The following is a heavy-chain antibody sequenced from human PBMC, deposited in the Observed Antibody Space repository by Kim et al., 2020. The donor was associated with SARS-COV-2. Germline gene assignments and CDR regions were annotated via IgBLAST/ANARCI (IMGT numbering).Heavy chain of an antibody. D-gene: IGHD6-19*01. CDR2: IIPIFGTA. Sequence: SVKVSCKASGGTFSSYAISWVRQAPGQGLEWMGGIIPIFGTANYAQKFQGRVTITADESTSTAYMELSSLRSEDTAVYYCARNLRSYSSGWYDTLLYYYYGMDVWGQGTTVTVSS. J-gene: IGHJ6*02. V-gene: IGHV1-69*13. CDR3: ARNLRSYSSGWYDTLLYYYYGMDV. CDR1: GGTFSSYA.